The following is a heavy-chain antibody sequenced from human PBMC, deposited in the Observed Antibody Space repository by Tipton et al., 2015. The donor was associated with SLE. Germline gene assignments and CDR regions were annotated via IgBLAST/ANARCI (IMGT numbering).Heavy chain of an antibody. V-gene: IGHV4-4*07. CDR3: ARNFVDTTMAIDY. CDR2: IYTGGNT. D-gene: IGHD5-18*01. CDR1: VGSINTYY. J-gene: IGHJ4*02. Sequence: TLSLTCTVSVGSINTYYWAWVRQPAGKGLEWIGRIYTGGNTKYNPTLESRVSLSVDTSRGQFFLEVRSVTAADTAMYYCARNFVDTTMAIDYWGQGTLVTVSS.